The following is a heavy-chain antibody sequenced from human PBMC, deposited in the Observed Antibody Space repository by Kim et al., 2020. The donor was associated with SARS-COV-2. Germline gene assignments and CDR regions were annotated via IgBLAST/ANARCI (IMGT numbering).Heavy chain of an antibody. J-gene: IGHJ6*02. CDR3: AKGEQPDV. Sequence: GGSLRRSCAASGFTFTTYAMSWVRQAPGEGLEWVSAITGGGDNTYYADSVKGRFTISRDNSKNTLYLQMNSLRAEDTTLYYCAKGEQPDVWGQGTTVTVSS. CDR1: GFTFTTYA. D-gene: IGHD1-1*01. CDR2: ITGGGDNT. V-gene: IGHV3-23*01.